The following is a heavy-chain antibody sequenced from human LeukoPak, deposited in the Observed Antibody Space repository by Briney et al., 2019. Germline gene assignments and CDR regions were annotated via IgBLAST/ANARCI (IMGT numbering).Heavy chain of an antibody. V-gene: IGHV3-7*01. D-gene: IGHD3-10*01. CDR3: AKDSEVLLWFGFHGMDV. CDR1: GFTFSSYW. Sequence: NPGGSLRLSCAASGFTFSSYWMSWVRQAPGKGLGWVANIKQDGSEKYYVDSVKGRFTISRDNSKNTLYLQMNSLRAEDTAVYYCAKDSEVLLWFGFHGMDVWGQGTTVTVSS. CDR2: IKQDGSEK. J-gene: IGHJ6*02.